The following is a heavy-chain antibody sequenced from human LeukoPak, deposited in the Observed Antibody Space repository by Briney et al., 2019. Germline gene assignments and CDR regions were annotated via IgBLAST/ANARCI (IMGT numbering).Heavy chain of an antibody. CDR2: ISGSAATT. Sequence: PGRSLRLSCAASGFTFSSYAMHWVRQAPGKGLEWVSAISGSAATTFYADSVKGRFTISRDNSKNTLYLQMNSLRAEDTAVYYCAKRGPGSPQSGKYFFDYWGQGTLVTVSS. CDR1: GFTFSSYA. J-gene: IGHJ4*02. CDR3: AKRGPGSPQSGKYFFDY. D-gene: IGHD3-10*01. V-gene: IGHV3-23*01.